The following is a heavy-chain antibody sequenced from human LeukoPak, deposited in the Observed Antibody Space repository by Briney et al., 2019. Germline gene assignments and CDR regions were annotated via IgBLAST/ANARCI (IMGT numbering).Heavy chain of an antibody. CDR1: GGSINCGTYY. J-gene: IGHJ4*02. V-gene: IGHV4-39*01. Sequence: PSETLSLTCTVSGGSINCGTYYWGWIRQPPGKGLEWIASMYHDGRTSYNPSLESRVTISIDTSTNQFSLKLSSVTAADTAVYHCASDHKSITMRKGQYFDYWGQGVLVTVSS. CDR3: ASDHKSITMRKGQYFDY. D-gene: IGHD1-14*01. CDR2: MYHDGRT.